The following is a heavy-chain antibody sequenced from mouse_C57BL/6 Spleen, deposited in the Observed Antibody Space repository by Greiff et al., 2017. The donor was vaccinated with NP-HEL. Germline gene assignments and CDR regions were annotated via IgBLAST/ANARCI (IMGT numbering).Heavy chain of an antibody. CDR2: IYPGDGDT. J-gene: IGHJ4*01. CDR1: GYAFSSYW. V-gene: IGHV1-80*01. Sequence: QVQLKQSGAELVKPGASVKISCKASGYAFSSYWMNWVKQRPGKGLEWIGQIYPGDGDTNYNGKFKGKATLTADKSSSTAYMQLSSLTSEDSAVYFCAREGIYYGNSYAMDYWGQGTSVTVSS. CDR3: AREGIYYGNSYAMDY. D-gene: IGHD2-1*01.